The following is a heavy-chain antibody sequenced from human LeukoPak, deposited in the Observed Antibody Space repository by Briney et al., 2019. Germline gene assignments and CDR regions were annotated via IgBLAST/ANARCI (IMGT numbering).Heavy chain of an antibody. Sequence: PGGSLRLSCAASGFTFSRYSMNWVRQAPGKGLEWVSSISSGGDSYIYYADSVQGRFTISRDNSNNSLFLHMNSLRAEDTALYYCARGFSTSWYHFWYFDLWGRGTVVTVSS. V-gene: IGHV3-21*01. CDR2: ISSGGDSYI. J-gene: IGHJ2*01. CDR1: GFTFSRYS. CDR3: ARGFSTSWYHFWYFDL. D-gene: IGHD6-13*01.